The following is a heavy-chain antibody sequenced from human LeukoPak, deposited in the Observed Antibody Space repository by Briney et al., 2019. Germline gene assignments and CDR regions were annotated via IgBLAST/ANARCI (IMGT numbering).Heavy chain of an antibody. CDR2: ISWNSGSI. V-gene: IGHV3-9*01. D-gene: IGHD6-19*01. J-gene: IGHJ4*02. CDR1: GFTFDDYA. CDR3: AKDGSGRYIPAFDY. Sequence: PGGSLRLSCAASGFTFDDYAMHWVRQAPGKGLEWVSGISWNSGSIGYADSVKGRFTISRDNAKNSLYLQMNSPRAEDTALYYCAKDGSGRYIPAFDYWGQGTLVTVSS.